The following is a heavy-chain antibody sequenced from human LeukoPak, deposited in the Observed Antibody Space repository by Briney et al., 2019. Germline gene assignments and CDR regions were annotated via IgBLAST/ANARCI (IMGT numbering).Heavy chain of an antibody. CDR3: ARDPNGDYIGAFDN. CDR2: ITSNSGTK. J-gene: IGHJ3*02. D-gene: IGHD2-8*01. Sequence: QPGGSLRLSCAASGFRVSTYAMTWVRRVPGKGLEWVSSITSNSGTKNYADSVKGRFTISRDNSRNTLYLQMNSLRADDTAIYYCARDPNGDYIGAFDNWAKGQWSPSLQ. V-gene: IGHV3-23*01. CDR1: GFRVSTYA.